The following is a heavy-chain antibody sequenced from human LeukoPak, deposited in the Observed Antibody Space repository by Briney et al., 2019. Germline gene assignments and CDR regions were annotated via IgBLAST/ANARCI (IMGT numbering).Heavy chain of an antibody. D-gene: IGHD1-26*01. CDR2: INVDGSST. Sequence: GGSLRLSCAASGFTFSNYWMHWVRQVPGKGLVWVSRINVDGSSTNYADSVKGRFTISRDNAKNTLYLQMNSLRAEDTAVCYCARTASYSGNYYGYFQHWGQGTLVTVSS. CDR1: GFTFSNYW. CDR3: ARTASYSGNYYGYFQH. J-gene: IGHJ1*01. V-gene: IGHV3-74*01.